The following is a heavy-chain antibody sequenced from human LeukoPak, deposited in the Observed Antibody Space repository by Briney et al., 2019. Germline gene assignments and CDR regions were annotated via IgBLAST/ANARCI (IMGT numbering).Heavy chain of an antibody. D-gene: IGHD3-3*01. V-gene: IGHV3-23*01. CDR2: ISGSGGST. J-gene: IGHJ4*02. Sequence: PGGSLRLSCAASGFTFRNYWMHWVRQVPGKGLEWVSAISGSGGSTYYADSVKGRFTISRDNSKNTLYLQMNSLRAEDTAVYYCAKDRDWSGYYQYYFDYWGQGTLVTVSS. CDR3: AKDRDWSGYYQYYFDY. CDR1: GFTFRNYW.